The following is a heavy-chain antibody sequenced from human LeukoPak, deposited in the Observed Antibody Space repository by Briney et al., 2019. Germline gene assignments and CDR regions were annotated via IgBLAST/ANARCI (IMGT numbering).Heavy chain of an antibody. CDR3: ASGLLTSTSGYPYFET. Sequence: GGSLRLSCAASGFAFSDYYINWIRQAPGRGLEWISYISHTSRTIYYAESVKGRFTISRDNTEKLVYLQMNSLRVDDTAQYYCASGLLTSTSGYPYFETWGPGTLVTVSS. CDR2: ISHTSRTI. V-gene: IGHV3-11*01. CDR1: GFAFSDYY. D-gene: IGHD2-2*01. J-gene: IGHJ5*02.